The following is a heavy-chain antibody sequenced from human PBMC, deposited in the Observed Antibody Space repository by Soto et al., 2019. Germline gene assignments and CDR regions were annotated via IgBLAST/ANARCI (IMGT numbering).Heavy chain of an antibody. CDR2: IIPIFGTA. V-gene: IGHV1-69*06. Sequence: QVQLVQSGAEMKKPGSSVKVSCKASGVTFSSYAISWVRQAPGQGLDWMGGIIPIFGTANYAQKFQGRVTITADKASRTAYMELSSLSSEDTDVYYCAGDKDYGGNSRFAFAIWGQGTMVTVSS. D-gene: IGHD4-17*01. J-gene: IGHJ3*02. CDR1: GVTFSSYA. CDR3: AGDKDYGGNSRFAFAI.